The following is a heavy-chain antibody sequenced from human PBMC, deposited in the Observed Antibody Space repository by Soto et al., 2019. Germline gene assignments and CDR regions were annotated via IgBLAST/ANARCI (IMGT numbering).Heavy chain of an antibody. V-gene: IGHV1-18*01. CDR2: ISIEKGDT. Sequence: QVQVVQSGAEVKKPGASVKVACKASGYSFDTFGKSWVRQAPGQGLEWMGWISIEKGDTNSAQKFQDRVTMTTDTSTSPAYMELRSLTSDATAVYYCARCYCSVGSCFTCWHFDLWGRGTLVTVSS. J-gene: IGHJ2*01. D-gene: IGHD2-15*01. CDR1: GYSFDTFG. CDR3: ARCYCSVGSCFTCWHFDL.